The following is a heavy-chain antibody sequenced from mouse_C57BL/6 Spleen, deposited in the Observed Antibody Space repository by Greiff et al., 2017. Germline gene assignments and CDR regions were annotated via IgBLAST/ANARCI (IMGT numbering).Heavy chain of an antibody. V-gene: IGHV1-52*01. D-gene: IGHD2-12*01. CDR3: ARSELRREGYAMDY. CDR2: IDPSDSET. J-gene: IGHJ4*01. Sequence: QVQLQQPGAELVRPGSSVKLSCKASGYTFTSYWMPWVKQRPIQGLEWIGNIDPSDSETNYNQKFKDKATLTVDTSSSTAYMQLSSLTSEDSAVYYCARSELRREGYAMDYWGQGTSVTVSS. CDR1: GYTFTSYW.